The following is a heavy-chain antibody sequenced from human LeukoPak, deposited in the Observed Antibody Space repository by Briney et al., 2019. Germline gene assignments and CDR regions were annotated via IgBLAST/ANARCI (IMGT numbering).Heavy chain of an antibody. CDR1: GGTFSSYA. J-gene: IGHJ4*02. V-gene: IGHV1-69*06. D-gene: IGHD1-26*01. Sequence: SVKVSCKASGGTFSSYAISWVRQAPGQGLEWMGGIIPIFGTANYAQKFQGRVTMTSDTSTSTAYMEVRSLRSDDTAVYYCARAPRGGASDYWGQGTPVTVSS. CDR3: ARAPRGGASDY. CDR2: IIPIFGTA.